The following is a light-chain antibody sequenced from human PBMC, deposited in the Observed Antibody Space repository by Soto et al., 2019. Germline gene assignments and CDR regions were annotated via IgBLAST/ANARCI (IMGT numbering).Light chain of an antibody. Sequence: IVMTQSPATLSVSPGERATLSCRASQSVSRNLAWYQEKPGQTPRLLIYDVSTRATGIPARFSGGGSGTEFTLTISSLQSEDFAVYYCLQYYNWWTFGQGSKVEIK. CDR3: LQYYNWWT. CDR2: DVS. V-gene: IGKV3-15*01. J-gene: IGKJ1*01. CDR1: QSVSRN.